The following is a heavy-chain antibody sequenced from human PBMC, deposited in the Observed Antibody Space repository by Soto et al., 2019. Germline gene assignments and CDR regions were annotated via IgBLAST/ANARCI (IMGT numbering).Heavy chain of an antibody. V-gene: IGHV4-34*01. CDR2: INHSGST. Sequence: AETLSLTCAVYGGSFLGYYWIWVRHAPGKGLEWIVEINHSGSTNYNPSLKSRVNISVDTSTNQFSLKLSSVTAADTAVYYCARSPITMLYYYYGMDVWGQGTTVTVSS. D-gene: IGHD3-10*01. CDR1: GGSFLGYY. J-gene: IGHJ6*02. CDR3: ARSPITMLYYYYGMDV.